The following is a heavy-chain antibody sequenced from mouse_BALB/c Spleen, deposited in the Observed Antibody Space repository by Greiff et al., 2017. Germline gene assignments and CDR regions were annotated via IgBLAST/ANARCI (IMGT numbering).Heavy chain of an antibody. J-gene: IGHJ3*01. CDR2: INSNGGST. CDR3: ARDHYYGSSYGWFAY. D-gene: IGHD1-1*01. CDR1: GFTFSSYG. V-gene: IGHV5-6-3*01. Sequence: EVMLVESGGGLVQPGGSLKLSCAASGFTFSSYGMSWVRQTPDKRLELVATINSNGGSTYYPDSVKGRFTISRDNAKNTLYLQMSSLKSEDTAMYYCARDHYYGSSYGWFAYWGQGTLVTVSA.